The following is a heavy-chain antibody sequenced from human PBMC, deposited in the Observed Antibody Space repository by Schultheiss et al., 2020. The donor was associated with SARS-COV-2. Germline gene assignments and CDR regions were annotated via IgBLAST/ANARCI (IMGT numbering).Heavy chain of an antibody. D-gene: IGHD3-16*01. CDR2: ISGSGGGT. CDR1: GFTFSSYD. V-gene: IGHV3-23*01. J-gene: IGHJ5*02. Sequence: GGSLRLSCAASGFTFSSYDMSWVRQTPGKGLEWVSSISGSGGGTYYADSVKGQFTISRDNFKDTLYLQMTRLRGEDTAVYYCVRGRFDPWGQGTLVTVSS. CDR3: VRGRFDP.